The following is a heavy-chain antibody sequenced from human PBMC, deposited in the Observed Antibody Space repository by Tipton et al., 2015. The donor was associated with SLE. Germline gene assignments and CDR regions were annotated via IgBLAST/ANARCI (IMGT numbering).Heavy chain of an antibody. Sequence: GSLRLSCAASGFTFSDYYMSWIRQAPGKGLEWVSYISSSSSYTNYADSVKGRFTISRDNSKNTLYLQMNSLGAEDTAVYYCAKDLPYDSSGYYYPDAFDIWGQGTMVTVSS. V-gene: IGHV3-11*06. CDR1: GFTFSDYY. CDR3: AKDLPYDSSGYYYPDAFDI. J-gene: IGHJ3*02. D-gene: IGHD3-22*01. CDR2: ISSSSSYT.